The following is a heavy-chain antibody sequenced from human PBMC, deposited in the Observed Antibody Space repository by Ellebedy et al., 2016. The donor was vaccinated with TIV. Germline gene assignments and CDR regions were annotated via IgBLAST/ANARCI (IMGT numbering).Heavy chain of an antibody. CDR2: ISGSGGST. J-gene: IGHJ4*02. CDR3: AKDRQQWLDAFDY. D-gene: IGHD6-19*01. Sequence: GESLKISCAASGFTLSSYAMSWVRQAPGKGLEWVSAISGSGGSTYYADSVKGRFTISRDNSKNSLYLQMNSLRTEDTALYYCAKDRQQWLDAFDYWGQGTLVTVSS. CDR1: GFTLSSYA. V-gene: IGHV3-23*01.